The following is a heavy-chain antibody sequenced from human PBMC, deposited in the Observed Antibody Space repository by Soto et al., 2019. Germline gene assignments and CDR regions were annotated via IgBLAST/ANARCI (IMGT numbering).Heavy chain of an antibody. Sequence: EVQLVESGGGLVQPGGSLRLSCAASGFTFSDHHMDWVRQAPGKGLEWVGRARNKANSYTTAYAASVKGRFTISRDNSKNTLYLQMNSLRAEDTAVYYCAKELVHITMIVVVRGGFDYWGQGTLVTVSS. D-gene: IGHD3-22*01. CDR2: ARNKANSYTT. J-gene: IGHJ4*02. V-gene: IGHV3-72*01. CDR1: GFTFSDHH. CDR3: AKELVHITMIVVVRGGFDY.